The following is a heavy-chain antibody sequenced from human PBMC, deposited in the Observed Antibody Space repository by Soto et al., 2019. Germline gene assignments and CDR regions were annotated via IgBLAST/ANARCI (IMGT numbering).Heavy chain of an antibody. CDR3: AKDFVVGATRPRDAFDI. D-gene: IGHD1-26*01. CDR2: ISGSGGST. Sequence: GGSLRLSCAASGFTFSSYAMSWVRQAPGKGLEWVSAISGSGGSTYYADSVKGRFTISRDNSKNTLYLQMNSLRAEDTAVYYCAKDFVVGATRPRDAFDIWGQGTMVTVSS. V-gene: IGHV3-23*01. CDR1: GFTFSSYA. J-gene: IGHJ3*02.